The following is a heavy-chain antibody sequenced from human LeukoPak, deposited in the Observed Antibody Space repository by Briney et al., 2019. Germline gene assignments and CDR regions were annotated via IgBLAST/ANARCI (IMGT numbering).Heavy chain of an antibody. Sequence: ASVKVSCKTSGYTFTNYDINWVRQATGQGLEWMGWMNPNSGDKGYAHKFQGRVTMTANTSINTAYMELSSLRSEDTAVYYCARMHYYDSGGSNWFDPWGQGTLVTVSS. CDR2: MNPNSGDK. J-gene: IGHJ5*02. V-gene: IGHV1-8*01. CDR3: ARMHYYDSGGSNWFDP. D-gene: IGHD3-10*01. CDR1: GYTFTNYD.